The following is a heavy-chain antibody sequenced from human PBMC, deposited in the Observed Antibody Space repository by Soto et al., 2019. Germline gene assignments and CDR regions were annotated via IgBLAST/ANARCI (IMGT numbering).Heavy chain of an antibody. CDR1: GYAFTGYY. J-gene: IGHJ1*01. V-gene: IGHV1-2*04. Sequence: ASVKVSCKASGYAFTGYYMHWVGQAPVQGLEWMGWINPNSGGTNYAQKFQGWVTMTRDTSISTAYMELSRLRSDDTAVYYCARGTATMIVVVMTGIDEYFHHWGQGTMVTVSS. CDR3: ARGTATMIVVVMTGIDEYFHH. D-gene: IGHD3-22*01. CDR2: INPNSGGT.